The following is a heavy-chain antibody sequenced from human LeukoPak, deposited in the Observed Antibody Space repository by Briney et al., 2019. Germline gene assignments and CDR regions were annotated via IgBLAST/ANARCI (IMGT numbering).Heavy chain of an antibody. CDR3: ARVDIVTVPSANFDC. CDR2: IFYSGNT. CDR1: GGSISTNSYH. Sequence: PSETLSLTCFVSGGSISTNSYHWGWVRQPPGKGLEWIGSIFYSGNTYYNPSFRSRVSISVDTSKNQFSLKLFSVTAVDTAVHYCARVDIVTVPSANFDCWGQGTLVTVSS. V-gene: IGHV4-39*01. D-gene: IGHD2-15*01. J-gene: IGHJ4*02.